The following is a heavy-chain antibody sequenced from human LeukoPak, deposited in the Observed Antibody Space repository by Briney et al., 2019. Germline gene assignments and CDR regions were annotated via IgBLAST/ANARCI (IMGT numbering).Heavy chain of an antibody. Sequence: SETLSLTCTVSDGSISSSSFYWGWIRQPPGKGLEWIGSMYYIGTTYYNPSLESRVTISVDTSKNLCSLKLRSVTAADTAVYYCVGGEYGTGSYYKSSDWGQGTLVTVSS. CDR2: MYYIGTT. V-gene: IGHV4-39*01. CDR1: DGSISSSSFY. J-gene: IGHJ4*02. D-gene: IGHD3-10*01. CDR3: VGGEYGTGSYYKSSD.